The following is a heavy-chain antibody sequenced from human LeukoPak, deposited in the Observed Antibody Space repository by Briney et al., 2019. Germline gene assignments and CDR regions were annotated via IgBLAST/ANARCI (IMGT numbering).Heavy chain of an antibody. CDR1: GYTFPSYF. CDR2: ISAYNGNT. V-gene: IGHV1-18*04. J-gene: IGHJ6*02. Sequence: ASVKVSCKASGYTFPSYFMHWVRQAPGQGLEWMGWISAYNGNTNYAQKLQGRVTMTTDTSTSTAYMELRSLRSDDTAVYYCAREVEYYYGSGSHYYYYGMDVWGQGTAVTVSS. CDR3: AREVEYYYGSGSHYYYYGMDV. D-gene: IGHD3-10*01.